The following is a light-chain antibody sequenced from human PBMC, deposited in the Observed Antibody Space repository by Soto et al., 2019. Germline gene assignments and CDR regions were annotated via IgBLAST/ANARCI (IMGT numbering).Light chain of an antibody. CDR3: EYYGTSIT. Sequence: EIVLTQSPGTQSLSPGQRDTLSCRASQSIDNNHLAWYQQKPGQAPRLLIHGTSNRATGIPDRFSGSGSGTDFTLTFSRLEPEDFAVYYCEYYGTSITFGGGTKVDIK. CDR2: GTS. V-gene: IGKV3-20*01. CDR1: QSIDNNH. J-gene: IGKJ4*01.